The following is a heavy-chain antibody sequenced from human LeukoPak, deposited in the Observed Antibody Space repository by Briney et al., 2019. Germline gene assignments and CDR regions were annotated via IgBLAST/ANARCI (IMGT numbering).Heavy chain of an antibody. CDR2: ISSSGTYT. Sequence: GGSLSLSGAGSEFTISDYYMSWLRQAPGKGVEGVSYISSSGTYTNYAHFVKGRFSTSRDNAKNSLYLQMNSLRAEDTAVYFCARSRGRSGIPYFLDSWGQGALVTVSS. V-gene: IGHV3-11*06. D-gene: IGHD2-15*01. CDR1: EFTISDYY. CDR3: ARSRGRSGIPYFLDS. J-gene: IGHJ4*02.